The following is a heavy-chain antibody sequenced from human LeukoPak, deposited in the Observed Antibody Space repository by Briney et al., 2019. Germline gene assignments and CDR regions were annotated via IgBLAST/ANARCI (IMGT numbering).Heavy chain of an antibody. D-gene: IGHD3-10*01. CDR2: IYTGDST. CDR3: ARAPVIVVRGVKVPYGMNV. V-gene: IGHV3-53*01. CDR1: GFTVSSDF. Sequence: GGSLRLCCAASGFTVSSDFMNWVRQAPGKGLECVSVIYTGDSTYYADYVKGRFTISRDNSKDTLYLQMNSVGAEDTAVYYCARAPVIVVRGVKVPYGMNVWGQGTTVTVSS. J-gene: IGHJ6*02.